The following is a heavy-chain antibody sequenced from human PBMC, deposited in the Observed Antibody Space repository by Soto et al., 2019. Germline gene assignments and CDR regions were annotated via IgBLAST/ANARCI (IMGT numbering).Heavy chain of an antibody. CDR2: IRSKANSYAT. J-gene: IGHJ4*02. CDR3: TRSLRIAAAGFQITDY. D-gene: IGHD6-13*01. Sequence: EVQLVESGGGLVQPGGSLKLSCAASGFTFSGSAMHWVRQASGKGLEWVGRIRSKANSYATAYAASVKGRFTISRDDSKNTAYLQMNSLKTEDTAVYYCTRSLRIAAAGFQITDYWGQGTLVTVSS. V-gene: IGHV3-73*01. CDR1: GFTFSGSA.